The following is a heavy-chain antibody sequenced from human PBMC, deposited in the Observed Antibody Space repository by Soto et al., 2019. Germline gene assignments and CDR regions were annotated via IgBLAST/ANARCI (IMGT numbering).Heavy chain of an antibody. J-gene: IGHJ4*02. V-gene: IGHV3-23*01. CDR2: ITNSGGST. D-gene: IGHD4-17*01. CDR3: AKARTTVTPAY. Sequence: GGSLRLSCAASRFAFSSYAMSWVRQAPGKGLEWVSGITNSGGSTYYADSVKGRFTISRDNSKNTLYLQMNSLRAEDTAVYYCAKARTTVTPAYWGQGTLVTVSS. CDR1: RFAFSSYA.